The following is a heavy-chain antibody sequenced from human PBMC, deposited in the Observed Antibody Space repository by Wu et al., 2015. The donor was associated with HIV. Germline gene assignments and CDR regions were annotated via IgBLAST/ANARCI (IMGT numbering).Heavy chain of an antibody. J-gene: IGHJ4*02. CDR2: FDPEDGET. D-gene: IGHD6-6*01. V-gene: IGHV1-24*01. Sequence: QVQLVQSGAEVKKPGASVKVSCKVSGYTLTELSMHWVRQAPGKGLEWMGGFDPEDGETIYAQKFQGRVTMTEDTSTDTAYMELSSLRSEDTAVYYCAVPVGYSSSSALDYWGPGEPWVTVSS. CDR1: GYTLTELS. CDR3: AVPVGYSSSSALDY.